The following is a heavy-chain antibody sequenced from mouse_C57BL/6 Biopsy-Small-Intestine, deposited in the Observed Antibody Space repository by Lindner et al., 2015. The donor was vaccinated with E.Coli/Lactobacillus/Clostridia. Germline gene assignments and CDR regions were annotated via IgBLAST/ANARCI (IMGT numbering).Heavy chain of an antibody. CDR1: GYAFSSYW. D-gene: IGHD4-1*01. CDR2: IYPGDGDT. CDR3: ARSPLTGIDY. J-gene: IGHJ2*01. V-gene: IGHV1-80*01. Sequence: VQLQESGAELVKPGASVKISCKASGYAFSSYWMNWVKQRPGKGLEWIGQIYPGDGDTNYNGKFKGKATLTADKSSSTAYMHLSSLTSEDSAAYFCARSPLTGIDYWGQGTTLTVSS.